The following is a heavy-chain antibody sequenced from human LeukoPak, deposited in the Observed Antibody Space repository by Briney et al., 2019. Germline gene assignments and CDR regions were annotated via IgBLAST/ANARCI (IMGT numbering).Heavy chain of an antibody. CDR3: ARVTVAAAAGGFDY. CDR1: GGSISSYY. CDR2: IYYSGST. V-gene: IGHV4-59*01. J-gene: IGHJ4*02. Sequence: SETLSLTCTVSGGSISSYYWSWIRQPPGKGLEWIGYIYYSGSTNYNPSLKSRVTISVDTPKNQFSLKLSSVTAADTAVYYCARVTVAAAAGGFDYWGQGTLVTVPS. D-gene: IGHD6-13*01.